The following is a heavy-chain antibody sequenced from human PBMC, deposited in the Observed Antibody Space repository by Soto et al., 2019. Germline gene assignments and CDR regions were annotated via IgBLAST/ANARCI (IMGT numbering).Heavy chain of an antibody. J-gene: IGHJ6*02. CDR1: GFTFSSYS. Sequence: GGSLRLSCAASGFTFSSYSMNWVRQAPGKGLEWVSYISSSSSTIYYADSVKGRFTISRDNAKNSLYLQMNSLRDEDTAVYYCARSQQLVRGYYGMDVWGQGTTVTVSS. V-gene: IGHV3-48*02. CDR3: ARSQQLVRGYYGMDV. D-gene: IGHD6-6*01. CDR2: ISSSSSTI.